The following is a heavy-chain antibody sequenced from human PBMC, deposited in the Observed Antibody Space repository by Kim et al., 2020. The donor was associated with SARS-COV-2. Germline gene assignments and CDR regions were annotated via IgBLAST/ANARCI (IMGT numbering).Heavy chain of an antibody. Sequence: STYYTPSLKSRVTISVDTSKNQFSLKLSSVTAADTAVYYCARRGGYSIDYWGQGTLVTVSS. D-gene: IGHD2-15*01. CDR2: ST. V-gene: IGHV4-39*01. CDR3: ARRGGYSIDY. J-gene: IGHJ4*02.